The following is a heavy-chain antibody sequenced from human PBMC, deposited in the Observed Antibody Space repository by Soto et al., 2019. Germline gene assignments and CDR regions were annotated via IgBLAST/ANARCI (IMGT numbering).Heavy chain of an antibody. CDR3: ARESGGATATLDYYYFYMDV. V-gene: IGHV1-2*04. D-gene: IGHD5-12*01. Sequence: QVQLVQSGAEVRKPGASVTVSCRSSGDSFNDYYIHWVRQAPGQGFEWMGLINPNGGVTKYAQKFQGWVSMTRDTSIRTVYMQLSRSRSDDTAVYYCARESGGATATLDYYYFYMDVWGTGTTVTVSS. J-gene: IGHJ6*03. CDR2: INPNGGVT. CDR1: GDSFNDYY.